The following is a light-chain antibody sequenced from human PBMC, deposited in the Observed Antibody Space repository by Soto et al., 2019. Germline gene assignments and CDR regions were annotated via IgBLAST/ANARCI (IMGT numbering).Light chain of an antibody. V-gene: IGKV3-11*01. Sequence: IVLTQSPATLSLCPGERSTLSCRASQSVSSYLAWYQQKPGQAPRLLIYDASNRATGIPARFSGSGSVTDFTLTISSLGPEDFAVYYCQQRSNWPRTFGRGAKV. CDR2: DAS. J-gene: IGKJ1*01. CDR3: QQRSNWPRT. CDR1: QSVSSY.